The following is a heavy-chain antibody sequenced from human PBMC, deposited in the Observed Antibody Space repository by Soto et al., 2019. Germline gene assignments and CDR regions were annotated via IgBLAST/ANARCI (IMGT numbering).Heavy chain of an antibody. Sequence: QVQLMQSGAEVKNPGSSVRVSCKASGGTFSSYTLNWVRQAPGQGLEWMGRIIPILSMSTYAQKFQGRVSXXXDXXTTTAYMTLSSLRSDDTAIYYCARSYGSGSRPFDYWGQGTLVTVSS. D-gene: IGHD3-10*01. CDR2: IIPILSMS. CDR1: GGTFSSYT. J-gene: IGHJ4*02. CDR3: ARSYGSGSRPFDY. V-gene: IGHV1-69*02.